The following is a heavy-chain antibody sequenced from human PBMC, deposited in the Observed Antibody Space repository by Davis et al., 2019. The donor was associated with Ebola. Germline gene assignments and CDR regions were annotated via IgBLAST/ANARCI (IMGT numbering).Heavy chain of an antibody. J-gene: IGHJ6*02. CDR2: IYSGGST. CDR1: GFTVSSNY. Sequence: GESLKISCAASGFTVSSNYMSWVRQAPGKGLEWVSVIYSGGSTYYADSVKGRFTISRDNSKNTLYLQMNSLRAEDTAVYYCAKIPTPWFGDYYYYYGMDVWGQGTTVTVSS. V-gene: IGHV3-53*01. D-gene: IGHD3-10*01. CDR3: AKIPTPWFGDYYYYYGMDV.